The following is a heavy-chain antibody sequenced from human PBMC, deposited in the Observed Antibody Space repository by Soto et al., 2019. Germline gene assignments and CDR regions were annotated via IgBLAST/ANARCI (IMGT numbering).Heavy chain of an antibody. CDR1: GFTFRTYD. D-gene: IGHD3-10*01. CDR2: IDTAGHT. V-gene: IGHV3-13*01. J-gene: IGHJ6*02. Sequence: PGGSLRLSCVASGFTFRTYDMHWVRQPTGKGLEWISTIDTAGHTYYLGSVKGRFTVSREKAENSLYLQMNSLGAGDTAVYYCARERYYGLGSYSYFYGMDVWGQGTPVTVSS. CDR3: ARERYYGLGSYSYFYGMDV.